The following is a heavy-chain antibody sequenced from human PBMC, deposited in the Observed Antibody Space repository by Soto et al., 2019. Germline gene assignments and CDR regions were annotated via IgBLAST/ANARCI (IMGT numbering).Heavy chain of an antibody. D-gene: IGHD3-22*01. J-gene: IGHJ3*02. Sequence: PGGSLRLSCAASGFTFSSYAMSWVRQAPGKGLEWVSAISGSGGSTYYADSVKGRFTISRDNSKNTLYLQMNSLRAEDTAVYYCAKDAYYDSSGLQSAFDIWGQGTMVTVSS. CDR1: GFTFSSYA. CDR3: AKDAYYDSSGLQSAFDI. V-gene: IGHV3-23*01. CDR2: ISGSGGST.